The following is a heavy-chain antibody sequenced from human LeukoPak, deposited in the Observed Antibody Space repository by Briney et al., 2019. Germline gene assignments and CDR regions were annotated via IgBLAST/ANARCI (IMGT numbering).Heavy chain of an antibody. CDR2: IIPIFGTA. Sequence: EASVKVSCKASGGTFSSYAISWVRQAPGQGLEWMGGIIPIFGTANYAQKFQGRVTITADESTSTAYMELSSLRSEDTAVYYCARTGNPSAEGPGAFDIWGQGTMVTVSS. CDR1: GGTFSSYA. CDR3: ARTGNPSAEGPGAFDI. D-gene: IGHD1-14*01. J-gene: IGHJ3*02. V-gene: IGHV1-69*01.